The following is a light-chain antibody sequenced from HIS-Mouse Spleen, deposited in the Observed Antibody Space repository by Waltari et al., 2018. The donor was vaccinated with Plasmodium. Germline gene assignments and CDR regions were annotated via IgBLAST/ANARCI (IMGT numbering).Light chain of an antibody. Sequence: DIVMTQSPDSLAVSLGERATINCKSSQSVLYSANNKYYLAWFQPKPGQPPKLIIYWASTREAGVPDRFSGSGSGTDFTLTISSLQAGDVAVYYCQQYYSTPPYTFGQGTKLEIK. V-gene: IGKV4-1*01. CDR1: QSVLYSANNKYY. CDR2: WAS. J-gene: IGKJ2*01. CDR3: QQYYSTPPYT.